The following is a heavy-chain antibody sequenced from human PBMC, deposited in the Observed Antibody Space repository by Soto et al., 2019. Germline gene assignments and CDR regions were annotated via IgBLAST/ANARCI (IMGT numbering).Heavy chain of an antibody. CDR3: ARGLAYCSGGSCYSPWFDP. V-gene: IGHV1-2*04. J-gene: IGHJ5*02. CDR1: GYTFTGYY. Sequence: ASVKVSCKASGYTFTGYYMHWVRQAPGQGLEWMGWINPNSGGTNYAQKFQGWVTMTRDTSISTAYMELSRLRSDDTAVYYCARGLAYCSGGSCYSPWFDPWGQGTLVTVSS. CDR2: INPNSGGT. D-gene: IGHD2-15*01.